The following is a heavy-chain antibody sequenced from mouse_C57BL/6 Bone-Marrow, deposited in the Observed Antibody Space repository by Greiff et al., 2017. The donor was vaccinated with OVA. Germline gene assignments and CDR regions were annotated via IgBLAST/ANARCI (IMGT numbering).Heavy chain of an antibody. Sequence: EVKLQESGPGLAKPSQTLSLTCSVTGYSITSDYWNWIRKFPGNKLEYMGYISYRGSTYYNPSLKSRISITRDTSKNQYYLQLNSVTTEDTATYYCARSIYYYGSSYDWYFDVWGTGTTVTVSS. J-gene: IGHJ1*03. V-gene: IGHV3-8*01. CDR1: GYSITSDY. D-gene: IGHD1-1*01. CDR3: ARSIYYYGSSYDWYFDV. CDR2: ISYRGST.